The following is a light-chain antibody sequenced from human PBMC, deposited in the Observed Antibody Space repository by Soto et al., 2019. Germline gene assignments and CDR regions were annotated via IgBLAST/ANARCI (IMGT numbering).Light chain of an antibody. J-gene: IGKJ4*01. CDR2: GAS. V-gene: IGKV3-15*01. Sequence: EIVMTQSPATLSVSPGERVTLSCRASQSVSSNLAWYQQKPGQAPRLLIHGASTRATGIPARFRGSGSGTEFTLTISSLQSEDSAVYYCQQYNNWPLTFGGGTKVEIK. CDR1: QSVSSN. CDR3: QQYNNWPLT.